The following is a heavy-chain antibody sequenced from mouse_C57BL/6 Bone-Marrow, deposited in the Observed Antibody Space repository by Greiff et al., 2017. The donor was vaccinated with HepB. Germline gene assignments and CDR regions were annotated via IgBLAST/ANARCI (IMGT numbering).Heavy chain of an antibody. CDR3: ARRDGSSPGY. CDR2: ISSGGSYT. D-gene: IGHD1-1*01. J-gene: IGHJ2*01. CDR1: GFTFSSYG. V-gene: IGHV5-6*01. Sequence: EVHLVESGGDLVKPGGSLKLSCAASGFTFSSYGMSWVRQTPDKRLEWVATISSGGSYTYYPDSVKGRFTISRDNAKNTLYLQMSSLKSEDTAMYYCARRDGSSPGYWGQGTTLTVSS.